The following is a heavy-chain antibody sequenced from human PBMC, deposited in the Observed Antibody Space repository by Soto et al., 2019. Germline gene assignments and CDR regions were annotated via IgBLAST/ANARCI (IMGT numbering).Heavy chain of an antibody. CDR3: ESGFYDSGSYDH. CDR1: GLTVRSNY. V-gene: IGHV3-66*01. D-gene: IGHD3-10*01. J-gene: IGHJ4*02. CDR2: IHSGGDT. Sequence: GGSLRLSCAVSGLTVRSNYRSWVRQAPGKGLEWVSVIHSGGDTYYADSVKGRFTISRDNSKNTLYLQMNSLRAEDTAVYYCESGFYDSGSYDHWGQGTLVTVSS.